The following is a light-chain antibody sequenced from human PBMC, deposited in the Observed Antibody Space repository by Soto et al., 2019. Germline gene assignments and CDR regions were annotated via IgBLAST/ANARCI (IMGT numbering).Light chain of an antibody. Sequence: QSVLTQPPSVSGAPGRRVTISCTGSRSNIGADYNVQWYQLLPGTAPKLLIFDNTNRASGVPDRVSGSKSGSSASLAITGLRAEDEADYYCQSYDNSLNAWVFGGGTQLTVL. CDR1: RSNIGADYN. J-gene: IGLJ3*02. CDR3: QSYDNSLNAWV. V-gene: IGLV1-40*01. CDR2: DNT.